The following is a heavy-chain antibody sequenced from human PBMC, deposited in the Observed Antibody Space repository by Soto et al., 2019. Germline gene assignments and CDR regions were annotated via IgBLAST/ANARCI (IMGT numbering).Heavy chain of an antibody. CDR3: VKDRAISSMVRGIIIIPPGY. CDR1: AFTFNNYA. D-gene: IGHD3-10*01. Sequence: GGSLRLSCAASAFTFNNYAMSWVRQAPGKGLEWVSGIGGSNDSTEYADSVKGRFTISRDNSKNTLYLQMNGLRADDTAVYYCVKDRAISSMVRGIIIIPPGYWGQGTQVTVSS. V-gene: IGHV3-23*01. J-gene: IGHJ4*02. CDR2: IGGSNDST.